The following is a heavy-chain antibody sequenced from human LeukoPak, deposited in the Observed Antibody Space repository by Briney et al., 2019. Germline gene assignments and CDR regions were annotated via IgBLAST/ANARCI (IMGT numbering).Heavy chain of an antibody. J-gene: IGHJ6*03. CDR1: GFFFDDYG. Sequence: RPGMSLRLSCAASGFFFDDYGMSWVRQAPGKGLEWVSRINSNGGNTDYADSVKGRFTISRDNAKNSLYLQMNSLIAEDTALYYCARDGGWYKRGLDYFYYYMDVWGTGTTVTVSS. CDR3: ARDGGWYKRGLDYFYYYMDV. CDR2: INSNGGNT. D-gene: IGHD6-19*01. V-gene: IGHV3-20*04.